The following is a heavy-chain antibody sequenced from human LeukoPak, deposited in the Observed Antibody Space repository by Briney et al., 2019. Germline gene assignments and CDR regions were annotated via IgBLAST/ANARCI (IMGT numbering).Heavy chain of an antibody. J-gene: IGHJ6*02. V-gene: IGHV4-59*01. CDR3: ARSYSSSWYDYYYYGMDV. D-gene: IGHD6-13*01. CDR2: YSGST. Sequence: YSGSTNYNPSLKSRVTISVDTSKNQFSLKLSSVTAADTAVYYCARSYSSSWYDYYYYGMDVWGQGTTVTVSS.